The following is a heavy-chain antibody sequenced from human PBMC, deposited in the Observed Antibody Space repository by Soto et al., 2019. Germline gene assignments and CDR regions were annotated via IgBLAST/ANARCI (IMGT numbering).Heavy chain of an antibody. CDR3: AKGRGGSCYSGVDY. J-gene: IGHJ4*02. CDR2: VCGSGDST. D-gene: IGHD2-15*01. V-gene: IGHV3-23*01. Sequence: GGSLRLSCAASGFTFSSYGMSWVRQAPGKGLEWVSSVCGSGDSTHYTDSVKGRFTISRDSSQNTLFLQMNSLRAEDTAVYYCAKGRGGSCYSGVDYWGQGTLVTVSS. CDR1: GFTFSSYG.